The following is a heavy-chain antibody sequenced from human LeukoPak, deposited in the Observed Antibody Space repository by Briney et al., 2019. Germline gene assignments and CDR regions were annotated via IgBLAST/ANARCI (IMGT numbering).Heavy chain of an antibody. Sequence: GGSLRLSCAASGFTFSSYAMSWVRQAPGKGLEWVSAISGSGGSTYYADSVMGRFPISRDNSKYTLYLQMNSLRAEDTAVYYCAKDDTMIVVVIISFDYWGQGTLVTVSS. CDR2: ISGSGGST. D-gene: IGHD3-22*01. V-gene: IGHV3-23*01. CDR1: GFTFSSYA. CDR3: AKDDTMIVVVIISFDY. J-gene: IGHJ4*02.